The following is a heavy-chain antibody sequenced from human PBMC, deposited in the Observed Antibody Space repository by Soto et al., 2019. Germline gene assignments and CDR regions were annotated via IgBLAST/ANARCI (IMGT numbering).Heavy chain of an antibody. V-gene: IGHV1-69*12. Sequence: QVQLVQSGAEVKKPGSSVKVSCKASGGTFSSYAISWVRQAPGQGLEWMGGIIPIFGTANYAQKFQGRVTIPADESTRTAYTARSSRRSEDTAVYYCARDKGYWNITSCYYYYCYGTDVWCQGTTDTDS. J-gene: IGHJ6*02. CDR2: IIPIFGTA. D-gene: IGHD2-2*01. CDR3: ARDKGYWNITSCYYYYCYGTDV. CDR1: GGTFSSYA.